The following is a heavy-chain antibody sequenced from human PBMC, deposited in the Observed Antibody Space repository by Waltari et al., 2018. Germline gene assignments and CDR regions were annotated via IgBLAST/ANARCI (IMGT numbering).Heavy chain of an antibody. V-gene: IGHV3-23*01. CDR3: SPSFPFLPPFPSFPY. CDR2: IGDGDT. CDR1: GLTFGSYA. J-gene: IGHJ4*02. Sequence: VHLLETVGDCVQPVVSRILACAVAGLTFGSYAMNWVRQGPGKGLEWLSTIGDGDTYYADSVKSPFPLSLSSSPPPLSLHIAGLSAEASPLSSSSPSFPFLPPFPSFPYWGQGVLVTVSS.